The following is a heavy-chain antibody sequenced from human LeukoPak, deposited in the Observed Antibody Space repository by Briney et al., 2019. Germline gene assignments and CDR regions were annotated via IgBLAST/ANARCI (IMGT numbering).Heavy chain of an antibody. CDR3: AKDRGDFWSGYPDAFDI. D-gene: IGHD3-3*01. CDR2: IKQDGSEK. Sequence: PGGSLRLPCVGSGFTFGDYWMSWARQTPGEGPERVANIKQDGSEKYYVESVKGRFTISRDNAEKSLFLQMNSLRAEDTALYYCAKDRGDFWSGYPDAFDIWGQGTMVTVSS. CDR1: GFTFGDYW. V-gene: IGHV3-7*01. J-gene: IGHJ3*02.